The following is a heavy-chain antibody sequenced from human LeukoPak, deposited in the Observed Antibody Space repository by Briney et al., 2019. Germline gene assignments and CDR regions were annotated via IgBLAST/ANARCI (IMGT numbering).Heavy chain of an antibody. D-gene: IGHD1-1*01. Sequence: ASVKVSCKASGYTFTGYYMHWVRQAPGQGLEWMGWINPSSGATLYAQKFQGRVTMTRDTSINTAYMELSSLRSDDTVVYYCTRAKRVIFDYWGQGTLVAVSS. J-gene: IGHJ4*02. CDR2: INPSSGAT. CDR1: GYTFTGYY. V-gene: IGHV1-2*02. CDR3: TRAKRVIFDY.